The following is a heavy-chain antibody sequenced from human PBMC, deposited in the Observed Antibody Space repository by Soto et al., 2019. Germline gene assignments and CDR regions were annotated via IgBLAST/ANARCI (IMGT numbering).Heavy chain of an antibody. CDR2: IIGSGRST. CDR3: AKNPRYDTLDALDI. Sequence: EVPLSESGGGLVQPGGSLRLSCGVSGFTFSTYAMSWVRQGQGKGPEWVSAIIGSGRSTYYADSVRGRFTISRDKGKKALYLQMNSLRAEDTAVYYCAKNPRYDTLDALDIWGQGTTVTISS. J-gene: IGHJ3*02. CDR1: GFTFSTYA. D-gene: IGHD3-9*01. V-gene: IGHV3-23*01.